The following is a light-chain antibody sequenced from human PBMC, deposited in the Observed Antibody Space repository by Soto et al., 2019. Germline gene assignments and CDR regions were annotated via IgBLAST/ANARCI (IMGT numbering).Light chain of an antibody. V-gene: IGKV3-20*01. J-gene: IGKJ2*01. CDR3: QQSGSSPYT. CDR1: QRVGSSY. Sequence: ETVLTQSPGTLSLSPGERATLSCTASQRVGSSYLAWYQQKYGQAPRLLMYAASRRATGIPDRFSGSGSGTDFTLTISRLEPEDSAVYYCQQSGSSPYTFGQGTKLEI. CDR2: AAS.